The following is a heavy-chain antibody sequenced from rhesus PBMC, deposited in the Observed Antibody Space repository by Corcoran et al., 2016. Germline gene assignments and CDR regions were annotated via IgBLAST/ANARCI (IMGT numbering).Heavy chain of an antibody. Sequence: QVQLQESGPGLVKPSETLSLTCAVSGDSISSNFWSWIRQPPGKGLEWIGRISGSGGRPDHHPSLKSRLTISTDRSRNQFSLRLTSVTGADTAVYYCTRDGDYNGPRGDYWGQGVLVTVSS. D-gene: IGHD1-44*01. V-gene: IGHV4-173*01. CDR1: GDSISSNF. CDR3: TRDGDYNGPRGDY. J-gene: IGHJ4*01. CDR2: ISGSGGRP.